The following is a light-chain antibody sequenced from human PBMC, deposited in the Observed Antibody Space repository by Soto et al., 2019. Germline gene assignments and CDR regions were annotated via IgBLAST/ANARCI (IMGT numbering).Light chain of an antibody. V-gene: IGKV1-39*01. CDR1: QSISSY. CDR3: QQSYSTPPT. J-gene: IGKJ1*01. CDR2: TAS. Sequence: DIQMTQSPSSLSASVGDRVTITCRASQSISSYLNWYQQKPGKAPKLLIYTASSLQSGVPSRFSGSGSGTDFTLTMNRLQPEDFATYYCQQSYSTPPTFGQGTKVEIK.